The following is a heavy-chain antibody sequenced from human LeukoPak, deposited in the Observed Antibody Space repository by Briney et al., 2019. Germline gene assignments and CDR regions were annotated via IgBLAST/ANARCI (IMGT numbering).Heavy chain of an antibody. J-gene: IGHJ4*02. CDR3: ARDPYDILTGQADY. Sequence: PGGSLRLSCAASGFTFSDTWMHWVRQAPGEGLVWVSRIRSDGSDTRYAESVKGRFTISRDNAKNSLYLQMNSLRAEDTAVYYCARDPYDILTGQADYWGQGTLVTVSS. V-gene: IGHV3-74*01. D-gene: IGHD3-9*01. CDR1: GFTFSDTW. CDR2: IRSDGSDT.